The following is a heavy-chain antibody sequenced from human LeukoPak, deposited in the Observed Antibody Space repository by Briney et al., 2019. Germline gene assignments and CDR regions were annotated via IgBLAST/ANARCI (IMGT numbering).Heavy chain of an antibody. J-gene: IGHJ4*02. CDR1: GFTFSSYS. CDR3: AREHYYDSSGYYDLFDY. D-gene: IGHD3-22*01. CDR2: ISSSSSTI. Sequence: GGSLRLSCAASGFTFSSYSMNWVRQAPGKGLEWVSYISSSSSTIYYADSVKGRFTISRDNAKNSLYLQMNSLRAEDTAVYYCAREHYYDSSGYYDLFDYWGQGTLVTVSS. V-gene: IGHV3-48*01.